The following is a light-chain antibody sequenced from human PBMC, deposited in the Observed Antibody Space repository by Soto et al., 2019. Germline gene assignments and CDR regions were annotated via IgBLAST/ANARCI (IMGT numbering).Light chain of an antibody. CDR1: QSISSF. Sequence: DIQMTQSPSSLSASIGDRVTITCRASQSISSFLNWYQQKPGKAPKLLIYAASIIESGVPSRYSDSGSGTSYNLTVNSRPTKHYACSCCQHSYSSSLAWTFGQGTKVEIK. CDR2: AAS. J-gene: IGKJ1*01. CDR3: QHSYSSSLAWT. V-gene: IGKV1-39*01.